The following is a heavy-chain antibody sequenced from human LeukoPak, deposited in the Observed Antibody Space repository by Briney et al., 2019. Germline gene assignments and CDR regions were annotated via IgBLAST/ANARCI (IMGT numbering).Heavy chain of an antibody. J-gene: IGHJ5*02. CDR1: GFTVSSNE. CDR3: ARGGWLQRPNWFDP. CDR2: ISGGST. D-gene: IGHD5-24*01. Sequence: GGSLRLSCAASGFTVSSNEMSWVRQAPGKGLEWVSSISGGSTYYADSRKGRFTISRDNSKNTLHLQMNSLRAEDTAVYYCARGGWLQRPNWFDPWGQGTLVTVSS. V-gene: IGHV3-38-3*01.